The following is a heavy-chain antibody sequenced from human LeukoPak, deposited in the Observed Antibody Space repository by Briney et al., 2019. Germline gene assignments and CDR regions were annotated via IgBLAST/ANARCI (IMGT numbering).Heavy chain of an antibody. D-gene: IGHD2-15*01. V-gene: IGHV3-30*02. CDR3: AKEYCSGGSCLNY. CDR1: GFTFNNYG. J-gene: IGHJ4*02. Sequence: GGSLRLSCAASGFTFNNYGMHWVRQAPGKGLEWVAFIRYDGSNKYYADSVKGRFTISRDNSKNTLYLQMNSLRAEDTAVYYCAKEYCSGGSCLNYWGQGTLVTVSS. CDR2: IRYDGSNK.